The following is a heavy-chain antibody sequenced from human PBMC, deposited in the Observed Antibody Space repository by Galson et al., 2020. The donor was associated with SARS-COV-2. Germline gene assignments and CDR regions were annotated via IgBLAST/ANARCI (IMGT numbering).Heavy chain of an antibody. CDR3: ARAKRYCSGGSCYPIYYYMDV. D-gene: IGHD2-15*01. J-gene: IGHJ6*03. CDR2: INDSGST. V-gene: IGHV4-34*01. Sequence: SETLSLTCAVYGGSLSSYYWSWIRQTPGKGLEWIGEINDSGSTNYNPSLKSRVSISIDTSKNQFSLNLNSVTAADTAVYYCARAKRYCSGGSCYPIYYYMDVWGKGTTVIVSS. CDR1: GGSLSSYY.